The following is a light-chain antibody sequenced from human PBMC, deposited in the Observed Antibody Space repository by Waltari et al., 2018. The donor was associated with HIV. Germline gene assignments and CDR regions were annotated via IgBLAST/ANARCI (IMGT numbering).Light chain of an antibody. CDR2: DVS. J-gene: IGLJ3*02. CDR1: RIAVGGDNY. Sequence: QSALTQPRSVSGSPGQSVTISCTETRIAVGGDNYMSWFQKHPGKAPKVMIYDVSKRPSGVPDRFSGSKSGNTASLTISGLQAEDEADYYCCSYAGSYIWVFGGGTKLTVL. CDR3: CSYAGSYIWV. V-gene: IGLV2-11*01.